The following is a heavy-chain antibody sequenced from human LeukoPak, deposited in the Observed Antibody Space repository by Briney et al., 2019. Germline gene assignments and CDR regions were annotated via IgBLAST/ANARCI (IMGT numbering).Heavy chain of an antibody. Sequence: PSETLSLTCTVSGGSISSYYWSWIRQPPGKGLEWIGYIYYSGTTNYNPSLKSRVTISVDTSKNQFSLELTSVTAADTAVYYCTSWRSGYFDYWGQGSLVTVSS. J-gene: IGHJ4*02. CDR3: TSWRSGYFDY. D-gene: IGHD3-3*01. V-gene: IGHV4-59*01. CDR2: IYYSGTT. CDR1: GGSISSYY.